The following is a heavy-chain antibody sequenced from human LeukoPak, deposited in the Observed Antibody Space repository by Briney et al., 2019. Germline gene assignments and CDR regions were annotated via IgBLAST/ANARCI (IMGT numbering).Heavy chain of an antibody. J-gene: IGHJ4*02. V-gene: IGHV3-7*01. CDR3: ARRGGSSSRRSPIDY. CDR1: GFTFSDYW. CDR2: IKQDGSQR. D-gene: IGHD6-6*01. Sequence: QPGGSLRLSCTASGFTFSDYWMTWVRQAPGKGPEWVANIKQDGSQRYYVDSVRGRFTISRGNAKNSLFLQMNGLRAEDTAVYYCARRGGSSSRRSPIDYWGQGTLVTVSS.